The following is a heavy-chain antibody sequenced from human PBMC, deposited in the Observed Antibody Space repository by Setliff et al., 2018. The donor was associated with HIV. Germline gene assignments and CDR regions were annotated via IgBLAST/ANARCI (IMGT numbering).Heavy chain of an antibody. V-gene: IGHV3-48*03. Sequence: PGGSLRLSCVASGFMFATHEVSWVRQAPGKGLEWIAFIAVDGTTLLYADSVKGRFTISRDNAKNSVYLQMNSLSAEDTAVYYCARGHYSTFGWGQGTLVTVSS. D-gene: IGHD2-21*01. CDR3: ARGHYSTFG. CDR1: GFMFATHE. CDR2: IAVDGTTL. J-gene: IGHJ4*02.